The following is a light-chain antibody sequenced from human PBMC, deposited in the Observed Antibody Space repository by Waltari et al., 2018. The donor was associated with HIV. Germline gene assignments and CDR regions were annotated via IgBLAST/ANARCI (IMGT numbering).Light chain of an antibody. CDR2: GNN. V-gene: IGLV1-51*01. CDR1: SPNIGNHD. Sequence: QSVLTQPPSVSAAPGQPVTISCSGSSPNIGNHDVSWYQQLPGTAPKLLIYGNNKRPSGTPDRFSGSKSGTSATLGITGLQTGDEADYYCGTWDSSLSAVFGGGTKLTVL. J-gene: IGLJ3*02. CDR3: GTWDSSLSAV.